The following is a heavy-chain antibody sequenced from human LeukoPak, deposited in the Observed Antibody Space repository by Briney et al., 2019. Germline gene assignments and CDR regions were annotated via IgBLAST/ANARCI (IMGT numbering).Heavy chain of an antibody. CDR3: ARGTPYYDFWSGLAADY. J-gene: IGHJ4*02. D-gene: IGHD3-3*01. V-gene: IGHV4-59*01. CDR2: IYYSGST. Sequence: SETLSLTCTVSGGSISSYYWSWIRQPPGKGLELIGYIYYSGSTNYNPSLKSRVTISVDTSKNQFSLKLSSVTAADTAVYYCARGTPYYDFWSGLAADYWGQGTLVTVSS. CDR1: GGSISSYY.